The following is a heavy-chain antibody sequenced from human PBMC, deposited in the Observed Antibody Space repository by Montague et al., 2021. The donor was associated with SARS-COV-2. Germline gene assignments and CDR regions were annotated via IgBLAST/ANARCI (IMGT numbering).Heavy chain of an antibody. CDR3: AHRPSIAAAGTFRFDP. D-gene: IGHD6-13*01. CDR1: GFSLSTSGVG. Sequence: PPLVKLTQTLTLTCTFSGFSLSTSGVGVGWIRQPPGKALEWLALIYWDDDKRYNPSLKSRLTITKDTSKNQVVLTMTNMDPVDTATYYCAHRPSIAAAGTFRFDPWGQGTLVTVSS. V-gene: IGHV2-5*02. CDR2: IYWDDDK. J-gene: IGHJ5*02.